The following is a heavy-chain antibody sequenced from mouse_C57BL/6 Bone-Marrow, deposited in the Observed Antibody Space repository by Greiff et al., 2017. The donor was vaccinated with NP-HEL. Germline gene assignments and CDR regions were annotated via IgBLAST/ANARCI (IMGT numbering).Heavy chain of an antibody. D-gene: IGHD1-1*01. CDR1: GFNIKDYY. V-gene: IGHV14-2*01. J-gene: IGHJ4*01. CDR2: IDPEDGET. Sequence: VQLKQSGAELVKPGASVKLSCTASGFNIKDYYMHWVKQRTEPGLEWIGRIDPEDGETKSAPKFQGKATITADTSSNTAYLQLSSLTSEDTAVYYCARITTVVATFDAMDYWGQGTSVTVSS. CDR3: ARITTVVATFDAMDY.